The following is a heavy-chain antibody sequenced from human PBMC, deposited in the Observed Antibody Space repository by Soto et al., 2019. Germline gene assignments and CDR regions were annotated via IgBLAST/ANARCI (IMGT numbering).Heavy chain of an antibody. V-gene: IGHV4-59*01. Sequence: SETLSLTCTVSGGSISSYYLNWIRQPPGKGLEWIGYIYYSGSTNYNPSLKSRVTISLDTSKNQFSLKLSSVTAADTALYYCASSNIAAAGFYYYGMDVWGRGTTVTVSS. CDR3: ASSNIAAAGFYYYGMDV. J-gene: IGHJ6*02. CDR2: IYYSGST. CDR1: GGSISSYY. D-gene: IGHD6-13*01.